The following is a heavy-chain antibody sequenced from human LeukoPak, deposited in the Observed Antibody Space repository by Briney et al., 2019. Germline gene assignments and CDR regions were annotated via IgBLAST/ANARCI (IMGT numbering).Heavy chain of an antibody. CDR2: INHSGST. CDR1: GGSFSGYY. V-gene: IGHV4-34*01. CDR3: ARGSRYYDFWSGYSNFDY. Sequence: SETLSLTCAVYGGSFSGYYWSWIRQPPGKGLEWIGEINHSGSTNYNPSLKSRVTISVDTSKNQFSLKLSSVTAADTAEYYCARGSRYYDFWSGYSNFDYWGQGTLVTVSS. D-gene: IGHD3-3*01. J-gene: IGHJ4*02.